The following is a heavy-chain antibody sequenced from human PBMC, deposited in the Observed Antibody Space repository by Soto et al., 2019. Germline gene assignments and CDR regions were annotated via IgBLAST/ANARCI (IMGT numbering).Heavy chain of an antibody. CDR3: ARGGPSVVVVAAIDEYFQH. D-gene: IGHD2-15*01. V-gene: IGHV1-69*01. CDR1: GGTFSSYA. CDR2: IIPIFGTA. J-gene: IGHJ1*01. Sequence: QVQLVQSGAEVKKPGSSVKVSCKASGGTFSSYAISWVRQAPGQGLEWMGGIIPIFGTANYAQKFQGRVTITADESTSTAYMELSSVRSEDTAVYYCARGGPSVVVVAAIDEYFQHWGQGTLVTVSS.